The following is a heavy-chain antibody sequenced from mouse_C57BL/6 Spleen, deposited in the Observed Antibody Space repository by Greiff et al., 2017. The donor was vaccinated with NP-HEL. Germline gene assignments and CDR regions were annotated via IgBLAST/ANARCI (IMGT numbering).Heavy chain of an antibody. J-gene: IGHJ2*01. CDR3: AREGVGRFDY. CDR2: ISDGGSYT. D-gene: IGHD4-1*01. CDR1: GFTFSSYA. V-gene: IGHV5-4*01. Sequence: EVKLMESGGGLVKPGGSLKLSCAASGFTFSSYAMSWVRQTPEKRLEWVATISDGGSYTYYPDNVKGRFTISRDNAKNNLYLQMSHLKSEDTAMYYCAREGVGRFDYWGQGTTLTVSS.